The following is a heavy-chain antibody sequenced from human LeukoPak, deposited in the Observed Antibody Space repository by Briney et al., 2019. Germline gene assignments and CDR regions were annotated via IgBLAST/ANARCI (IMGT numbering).Heavy chain of an antibody. Sequence: SETLSLTCTVSGGSISSDHWNWIRQPPGKGLEWIGCIYYSGRTYYNPSLKSRVSISVDMSKSQFSLRLTSVTAADTAVYYCARKNDFDIWGQGTLVAVSS. CDR3: ARKNDFDI. CDR1: GGSISSDH. J-gene: IGHJ3*02. CDR2: IYYSGRT. V-gene: IGHV4-59*01. D-gene: IGHD2/OR15-2a*01.